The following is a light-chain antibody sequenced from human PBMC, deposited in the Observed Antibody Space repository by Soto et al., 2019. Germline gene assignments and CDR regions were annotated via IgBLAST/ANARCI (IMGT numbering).Light chain of an antibody. V-gene: IGLV2-14*01. Sequence: QSALTQPASVSGSPGQSITISCTGTSSDVGGYGYVSWYQQYPGKAPKLMIYEVINRPSGVSNRFSGSKSGNTASLTISGLQAEDEAVYYCSSYTTSSTYVFGAGTKVTVL. CDR2: EVI. CDR3: SSYTTSSTYV. CDR1: SSDVGGYGY. J-gene: IGLJ1*01.